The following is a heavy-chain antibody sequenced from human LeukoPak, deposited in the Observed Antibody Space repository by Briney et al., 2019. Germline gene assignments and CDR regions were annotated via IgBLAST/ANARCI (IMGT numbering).Heavy chain of an antibody. CDR3: ARGYDYGDYVGDFDY. J-gene: IGHJ4*02. V-gene: IGHV1-18*01. CDR2: ITTYNGNT. D-gene: IGHD4-17*01. CDR1: GYTFTSYP. Sequence: ASVKVSCKASGYTFTSYPISWVRQAPGQGLEWMGWITTYNGNTKYAQKLQGRVTMTTDTSTSTVYMDLRGLRSDDTAVYYCARGYDYGDYVGDFDYWGQGTLITVSS.